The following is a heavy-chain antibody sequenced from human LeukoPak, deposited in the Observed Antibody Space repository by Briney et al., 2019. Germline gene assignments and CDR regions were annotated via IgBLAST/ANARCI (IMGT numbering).Heavy chain of an antibody. CDR1: GFTFSTYW. D-gene: IGHD3-3*01. Sequence: GGSLRLSCGASGFTFSTYWMTWVRQAPGKGLEWVATIKQDGGEKYYVDSVKGRFTISRDNAKNLLYLQMNSLRAEDTAVYYCARDRNTDFWSGYYTNYFDYWGQGTLVTVSS. CDR3: ARDRNTDFWSGYYTNYFDY. V-gene: IGHV3-7*01. J-gene: IGHJ4*02. CDR2: IKQDGGEK.